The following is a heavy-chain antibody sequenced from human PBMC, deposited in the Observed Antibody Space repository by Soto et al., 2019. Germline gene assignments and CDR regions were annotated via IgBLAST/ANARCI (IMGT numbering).Heavy chain of an antibody. V-gene: IGHV4-59*03. CDR2: VHDSWGS. CDR3: ATLSVYDILTKGGVYFDY. CDR1: GGSISSYY. D-gene: IGHD3-9*01. Sequence: PSETLSLTCTVSGGSISSYYWSWIRQPPGKGLEWIGYVHDSWGSHYNPSLKSRVAISLDTSKSQFSLKLTSVTAADTAVYYCATLSVYDILTKGGVYFDYWGQGTLVTVSS. J-gene: IGHJ4*02.